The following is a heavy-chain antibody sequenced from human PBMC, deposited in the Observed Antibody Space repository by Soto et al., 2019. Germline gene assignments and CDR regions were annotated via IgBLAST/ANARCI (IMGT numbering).Heavy chain of an antibody. CDR3: ARGITMVRGVNRYYYYGMDG. J-gene: IGHJ6*04. V-gene: IGHV1-3*01. Sequence: ASVKVSCKASGYTFTSYAMHWVRQAPGQRLEWMGWINAGNGNTKYSQKFQGRVTITRDTSASTAYMELSSLRSEDTAVYYCARGITMVRGVNRYYYYGMDGWGKGTTVPVSS. D-gene: IGHD3-10*01. CDR1: GYTFTSYA. CDR2: INAGNGNT.